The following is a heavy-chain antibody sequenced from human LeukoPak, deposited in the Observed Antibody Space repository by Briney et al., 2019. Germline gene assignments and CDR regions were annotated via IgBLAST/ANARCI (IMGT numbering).Heavy chain of an antibody. D-gene: IGHD3-3*01. J-gene: IGHJ4*02. CDR3: AREGPELRFLEWWFDY. CDR2: ISSSSSTI. V-gene: IGHV3-48*01. Sequence: PGGSLRLSCAASGFTFSSYSMNWVRQAPGKGLEWVSYISSSSSTIYYADSVKGRFTISRDNAKNSLYLQMNSLRAEDTAVYYCAREGPELRFLEWWFDYWGQGTLVTVSS. CDR1: GFTFSSYS.